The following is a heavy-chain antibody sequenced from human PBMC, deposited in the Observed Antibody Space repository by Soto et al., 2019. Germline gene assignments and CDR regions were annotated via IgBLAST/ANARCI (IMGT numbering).Heavy chain of an antibody. CDR1: GASVTSDGYY. V-gene: IGHV4-31*03. D-gene: IGHD4-17*01. Sequence: QVQLQESGPGLVKPSQTLSLTCTVSGASVTSDGYYWSWIRQHPGQGLEWIGYIYYTVTTYYNPSLKGRVTISLDRSKNQFSLKLTSVTAADTAVYYCARWADYSDYRGNEYWGQGILVTVSS. CDR2: IYYTVTT. CDR3: ARWADYSDYRGNEY. J-gene: IGHJ4*02.